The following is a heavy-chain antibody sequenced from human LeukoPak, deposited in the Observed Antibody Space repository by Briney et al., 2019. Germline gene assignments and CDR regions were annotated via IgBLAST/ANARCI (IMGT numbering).Heavy chain of an antibody. V-gene: IGHV3-66*04. J-gene: IGHJ4*02. CDR1: GFTVSSNY. CDR3: AKLPGFLREYVQFDY. Sequence: GGSLRLSCAASGFTVSSNYMSWVRQAPGKGLEWVSVIYSGGSTYYADSVKGRFTISRDNSKNTPYVQMNSLRADDTAVYYCAKLPGFLREYVQFDYWGQGTLVTVSS. D-gene: IGHD3-10*02. CDR2: IYSGGST.